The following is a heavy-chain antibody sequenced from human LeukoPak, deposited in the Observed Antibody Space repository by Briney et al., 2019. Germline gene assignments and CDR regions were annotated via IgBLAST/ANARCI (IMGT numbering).Heavy chain of an antibody. CDR3: ARQTGSGLFILP. CDR2: IYYSGNT. Sequence: PGGSLRLSCAASGFPVSISYMSWVRQPPGKGLEWIGSIYYSGNTYYNASLKSQVSISIDTSKNQFSLRLTSVTAADTAVYYCARQTGSGLFILPGGQGTLVTVSS. CDR1: GFPVSISY. V-gene: IGHV4-39*01. J-gene: IGHJ4*02. D-gene: IGHD3/OR15-3a*01.